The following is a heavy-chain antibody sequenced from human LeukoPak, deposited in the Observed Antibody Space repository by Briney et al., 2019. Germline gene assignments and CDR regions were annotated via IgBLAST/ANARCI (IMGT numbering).Heavy chain of an antibody. V-gene: IGHV3-7*01. CDR1: GFTLSSYSGYW. Sequence: GGSLRLSCAASGFTLSSYSGYWMSWVRQASGKGLEGVANIKEDGSEKYYVDSVKGRFTISRDTAKTALYLQMNSLRAEDTAVYYCASTRGYWGQGALVTVSS. CDR2: IKEDGSEK. J-gene: IGHJ4*02. CDR3: ASTRGY.